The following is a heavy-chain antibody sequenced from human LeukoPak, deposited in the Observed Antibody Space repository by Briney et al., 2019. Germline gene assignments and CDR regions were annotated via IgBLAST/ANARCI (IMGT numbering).Heavy chain of an antibody. Sequence: ASVKVSCKASGYTFTNYAINWVRQAPGQGLEWMGWINTNTGNPTYAQGFTGRFVFSSDTSVSTTYLQISSLKAEDTAVYYCARDPGDDNVVPGDPWGQGTLVTVSS. V-gene: IGHV7-4-1*02. J-gene: IGHJ5*02. CDR2: INTNTGNP. CDR1: GYTFTNYA. CDR3: ARDPGDDNVVPGDP. D-gene: IGHD2-2*01.